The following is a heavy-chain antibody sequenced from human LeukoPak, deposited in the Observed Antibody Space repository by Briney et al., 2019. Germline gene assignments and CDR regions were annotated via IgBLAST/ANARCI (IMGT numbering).Heavy chain of an antibody. V-gene: IGHV4-61*02. CDR3: ARGHPDSGSYSDY. CDR1: GGSISSGSYY. CDR2: IYTSGST. Sequence: SETLSLTCTVSGGSISSGSYYWSWIRQPAGKGLEWIGRIYTSGSTNYNPSLKSRVTISVDTSKNQFSLKLSSVTAADTAVYYCARGHPDSGSYSDYWGQGTLVTVSS. D-gene: IGHD3-10*01. J-gene: IGHJ4*02.